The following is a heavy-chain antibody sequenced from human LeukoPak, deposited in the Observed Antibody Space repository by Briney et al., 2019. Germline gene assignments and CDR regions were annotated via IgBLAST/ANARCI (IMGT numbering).Heavy chain of an antibody. CDR2: IFYSGST. Sequence: KPSETLSLTCTVSGGSISTSNYYWGWIRQPPGKGLEWIGNIFYSGSTYYSPSLKSRVTISVDTSKNQFSLKLSSVTAADTAVYYCARHAPTDMVRDVTVTTLAVFAFDIWGQGTMVTVSS. CDR1: GGSISTSNYY. CDR3: ARHAPTDMVRDVTVTTLAVFAFDI. V-gene: IGHV4-39*01. J-gene: IGHJ3*02. D-gene: IGHD4-17*01.